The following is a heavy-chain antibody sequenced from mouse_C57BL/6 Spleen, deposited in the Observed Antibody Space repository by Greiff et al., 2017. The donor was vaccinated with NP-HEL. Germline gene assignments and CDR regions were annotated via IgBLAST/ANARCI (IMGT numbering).Heavy chain of an antibody. CDR1: GFTFSDYG. CDR3: AIPPPFYYYGSSYDAMDY. J-gene: IGHJ4*01. V-gene: IGHV5-17*01. D-gene: IGHD1-1*01. CDR2: ISSGSSTI. Sequence: EVMLVESGGGLVKPGGSLKLSCAASGFTFSDYGMHWVRQAPEKGLEWVAYISSGSSTIYYADTVKGRFTISRDNAKNSLFLQMTSLRSEDTAMYYCAIPPPFYYYGSSYDAMDYWGQGTSVTVSS.